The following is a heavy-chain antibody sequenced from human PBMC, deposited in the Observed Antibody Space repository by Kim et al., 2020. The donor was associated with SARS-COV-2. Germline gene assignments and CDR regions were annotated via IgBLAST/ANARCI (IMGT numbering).Heavy chain of an antibody. D-gene: IGHD5-12*01. CDR1: GYTFTSYY. Sequence: ASVKVSCKASGYTFTSYYIQWVRQAPGQGLEWMGRINPSGGYTSYAQKFQGRVTMTRDTSTSTVFMELSSLRSADTAVYYCARDRKGGSRNWFDPWGQGTVVTVSS. J-gene: IGHJ5*02. CDR3: ARDRKGGSRNWFDP. V-gene: IGHV1-46*01. CDR2: INPSGGYT.